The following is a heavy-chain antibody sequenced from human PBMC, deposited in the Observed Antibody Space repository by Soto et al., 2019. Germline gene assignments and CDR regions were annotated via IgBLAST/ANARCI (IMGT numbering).Heavy chain of an antibody. CDR3: ARGQDARGYDYDY. J-gene: IGHJ4*02. CDR1: GYTFTSYD. CDR2: MNPNSGNT. Sequence: QVQLVQSGAEVKKPGASLKVSCKASGYTFTSYDINWGRQATGQGLEWMGWMNPNSGNTGYAQKFQGRVTMTRNTSISTAYMEMSSLRSEDTAVYYCARGQDARGYDYDYWGQGTLVTVSS. D-gene: IGHD5-12*01. V-gene: IGHV1-8*01.